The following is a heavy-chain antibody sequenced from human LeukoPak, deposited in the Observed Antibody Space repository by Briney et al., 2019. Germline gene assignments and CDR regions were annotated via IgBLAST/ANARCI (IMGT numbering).Heavy chain of an antibody. J-gene: IGHJ3*02. CDR3: ARVVQVREVIRGLYAFDI. D-gene: IGHD3-10*01. V-gene: IGHV4-59*01. CDR1: GDSISSYY. CDR2: IYYSGST. Sequence: SETLSLTCTVSGDSISSYYWSWIRQPPGKGLEWIGYIYYSGSTTYNPSLKSRVTISVDTSKNQFSLRLSSVTAADTAVYYCARVVQVREVIRGLYAFDIWGQGTMVTVSS.